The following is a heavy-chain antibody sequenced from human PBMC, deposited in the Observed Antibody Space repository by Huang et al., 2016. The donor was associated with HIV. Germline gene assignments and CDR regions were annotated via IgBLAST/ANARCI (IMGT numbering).Heavy chain of an antibody. CDR1: GYTFFTYS. D-gene: IGHD3-10*01. CDR2: VSTYNGHT. V-gene: IGHV1-18*01. CDR3: ARFRGPQVTLNWLDP. J-gene: IGHJ5*02. Sequence: QVQLVQSGPEMKKPGASVNVSCKASGYTFFTYSISWVRQAPGQGIEWMGCVSTYNGHTNYAQKCQGRLTLTTDVATSSAYMELKNLRSDDTAVYYCARFRGPQVTLNWLDPWGQGTLVTVSS.